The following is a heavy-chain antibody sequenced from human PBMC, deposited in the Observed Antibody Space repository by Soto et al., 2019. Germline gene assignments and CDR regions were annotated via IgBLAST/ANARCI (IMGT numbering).Heavy chain of an antibody. CDR2: INAGNGNT. CDR1: GYTFTSYA. Sequence: QVQLVQSGAEVKKPGASVKVSCKASGYTFTSYAMHWVRQAPGQRLEWMGWINAGNGNTKYSQKFQGRVTITRDTSASTDYMELSSLRSEDTAVYYCAREMPLTMVRGVPNWFDPWGQGTLVTVSS. J-gene: IGHJ5*02. CDR3: AREMPLTMVRGVPNWFDP. D-gene: IGHD3-10*01. V-gene: IGHV1-3*01.